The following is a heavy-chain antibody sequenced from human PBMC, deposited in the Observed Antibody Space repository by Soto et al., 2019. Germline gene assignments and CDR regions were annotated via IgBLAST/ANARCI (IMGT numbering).Heavy chain of an antibody. CDR3: ARVPNNDY. J-gene: IGHJ4*02. CDR2: ISSSSSTI. V-gene: IGHV3-48*03. CDR1: GFTYSSYE. Sequence: PGGSLRLSCAASGFTYSSYEMNWVRQAPGKGLEWVSYISSSSSTIYYADSVKGRFTISRDNAKNSLYLQMNSLRAEDTGVYYCARVPNNDYWGQGTLVTVSS.